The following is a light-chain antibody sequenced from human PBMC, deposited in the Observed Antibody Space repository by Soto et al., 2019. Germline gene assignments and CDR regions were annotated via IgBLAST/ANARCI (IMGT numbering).Light chain of an antibody. V-gene: IGLV2-14*01. Sequence: QSLLTQPASVSGSPGQSITISCTGTSGDVGGYNFVSWYQQHPGKAPKLMICDVSDRPSGAPNRFSGSKSGNTASLTVSGLQAEDEADYYCSSYAGSNNYVFGSGTKVTLL. J-gene: IGLJ1*01. CDR1: SGDVGGYNF. CDR3: SSYAGSNNYV. CDR2: DVS.